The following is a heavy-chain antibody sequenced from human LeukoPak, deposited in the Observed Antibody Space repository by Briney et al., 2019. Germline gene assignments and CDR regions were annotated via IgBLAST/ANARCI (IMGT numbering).Heavy chain of an antibody. CDR1: GYTFTSYG. V-gene: IGHV1-18*01. D-gene: IGHD3-10*01. Sequence: ASVKVSCKASGYTFTSYGISWVRQAPGQGLEWMGWISAYNGNTNYAQKLQGRVTMTTDTSTSTAYMELRSLRSDDTAVYYCARGNYYGSGSYYKGNYFDYWGQGTLVTVSS. CDR3: ARGNYYGSGSYYKGNYFDY. J-gene: IGHJ4*02. CDR2: ISAYNGNT.